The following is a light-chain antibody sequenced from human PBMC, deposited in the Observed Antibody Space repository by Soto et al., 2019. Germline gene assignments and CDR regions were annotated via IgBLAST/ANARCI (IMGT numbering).Light chain of an antibody. CDR2: KDS. CDR1: TLPKQY. V-gene: IGLV3-25*03. Sequence: SYELTQPPSVSVSPGQTARITCSGDTLPKQYAFWYQQKPGQAPVVVIYKDSERPSGIPERFSGSSSGTKVTLTISGVQAEDEADYYCQSADTSGTFVIFGGGPKVTVL. J-gene: IGLJ2*01. CDR3: QSADTSGTFVI.